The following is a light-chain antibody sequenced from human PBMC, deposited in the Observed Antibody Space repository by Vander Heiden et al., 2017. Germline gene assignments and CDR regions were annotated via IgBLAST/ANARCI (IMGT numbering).Light chain of an antibody. Sequence: SYVLPQPPSLSVAPGQTARIACGGNNIGSKGVHWYQQKPGQAPVLVVYDDSDRPSGIPERFSGSNSGNTATLTITRVEAGDEADFYCQVWDSSSDPVVFGGGTKLTVL. CDR1: NIGSKG. CDR3: QVWDSSSDPVV. J-gene: IGLJ2*01. V-gene: IGLV3-21*02. CDR2: DDS.